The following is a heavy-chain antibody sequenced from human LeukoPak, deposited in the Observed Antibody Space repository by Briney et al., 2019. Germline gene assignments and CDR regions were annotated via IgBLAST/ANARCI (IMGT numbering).Heavy chain of an antibody. V-gene: IGHV4-4*07. D-gene: IGHD6-13*01. CDR3: ARDVVAAAGTWDY. Sequence: SETLSLTCTVAYDSISSYYWSWIRQPPGKGLEWIGRIYTSGSTNYNPSLKSRVTMSVDTSKNQFSLKLSSVSAADTAVYYCARDVVAAAGTWDYWGQGTLVTVSS. CDR2: IYTSGST. CDR1: YDSISSYY. J-gene: IGHJ4*02.